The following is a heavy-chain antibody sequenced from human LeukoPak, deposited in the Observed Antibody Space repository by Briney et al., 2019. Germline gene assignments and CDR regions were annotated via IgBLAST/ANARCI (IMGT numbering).Heavy chain of an antibody. Sequence: GGSLRLSCAASGFTFSAYWMKWVRQAPGKGLVWVATIKGDGSETHYETSVKGRFTISRDNAKRSLYLQMTSLSVEDTAMYYCATSGGYCGQGTLVTVSS. V-gene: IGHV3-7*01. CDR3: ATSGGY. J-gene: IGHJ4*02. CDR2: IKGDGSET. D-gene: IGHD3-16*01. CDR1: GFTFSAYW.